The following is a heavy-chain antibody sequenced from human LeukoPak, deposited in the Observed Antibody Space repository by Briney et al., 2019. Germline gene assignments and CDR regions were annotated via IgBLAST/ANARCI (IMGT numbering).Heavy chain of an antibody. CDR2: ISAYNGDT. CDR3: ARGGDWYYDFWSGDSNNWFDP. CDR1: GYTFTSYG. D-gene: IGHD3-3*01. J-gene: IGHJ5*02. V-gene: IGHV1-18*01. Sequence: ASVKVSCKASGYTFTSYGISWVRQAPGQGLEWMGWISAYNGDTNYAQKLQGRVTMTTDTSTSTAYMELRSLRSDDTAVYYCARGGDWYYDFWSGDSNNWFDPWGQGTLVTVSS.